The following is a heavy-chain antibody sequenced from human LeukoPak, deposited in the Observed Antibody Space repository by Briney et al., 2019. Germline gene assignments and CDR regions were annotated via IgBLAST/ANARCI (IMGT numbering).Heavy chain of an antibody. CDR1: GFTFSSYA. CDR3: AKDGSGSDAYYYYGMDV. D-gene: IGHD3-10*01. CDR2: ISGSGGST. J-gene: IGHJ6*02. Sequence: GGSLRLSCAASGFTFSSYAMSWVRQAPGKGLEWVSAISGSGGSTYYADSLKGRFTISRDNSKNTLYLQMNSLRAEDTAVYYCAKDGSGSDAYYYYGMDVWGQGTTVTVSS. V-gene: IGHV3-23*01.